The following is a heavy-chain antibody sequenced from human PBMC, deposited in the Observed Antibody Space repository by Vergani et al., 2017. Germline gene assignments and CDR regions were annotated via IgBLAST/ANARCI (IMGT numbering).Heavy chain of an antibody. V-gene: IGHV4-34*11. CDR2: IYYSGST. CDR3: ATGKGYYYYGMDV. CDR1: GGSFSGYY. Sequence: QVQLQQWGAGLLKPSETLSLTCAVYGGSFSGYYWSWIRQPPGKGLEWIGYIYYSGSTNYNPSLKSRVTISVDTSKNQFSLKLSSVTAADTAVYYCATGKGYYYYGMDVWGQGTTVTVSS. J-gene: IGHJ6*02.